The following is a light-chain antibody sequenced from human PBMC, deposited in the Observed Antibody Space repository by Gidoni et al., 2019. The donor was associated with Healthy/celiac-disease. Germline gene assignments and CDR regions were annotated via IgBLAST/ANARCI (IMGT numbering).Light chain of an antibody. CDR2: DAS. J-gene: IGKJ4*01. V-gene: IGKV3-11*01. CDR3: QQRSNWPLT. Sequence: IVLTPSPATLSLSPGERATLSCRASQSVSSYLAWYQQKPGQAPRLLIYDASNRATGIPARFSGSGSGTDFTLTISSLEPEDFAVYYCQQRSNWPLTFGGXTKVEIK. CDR1: QSVSSY.